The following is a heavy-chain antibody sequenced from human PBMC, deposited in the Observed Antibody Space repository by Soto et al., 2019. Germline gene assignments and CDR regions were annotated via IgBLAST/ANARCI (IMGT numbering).Heavy chain of an antibody. V-gene: IGHV5-10-1*01. Sequence: GESLKISCKGSGYSFTSYWISWVRQMPGKGLEWMGRIDPSDSYTNYSPSFQGHVTISADKSISTAYLQWSSLKASDTAMYYCARHVDYYGSGSSSPDFDYWGQGTLVTVSS. J-gene: IGHJ4*02. CDR2: IDPSDSYT. CDR3: ARHVDYYGSGSSSPDFDY. D-gene: IGHD3-10*01. CDR1: GYSFTSYW.